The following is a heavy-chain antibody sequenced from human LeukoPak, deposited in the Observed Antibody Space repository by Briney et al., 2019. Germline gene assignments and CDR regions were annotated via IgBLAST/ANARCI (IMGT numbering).Heavy chain of an antibody. V-gene: IGHV1-2*06. CDR1: GYTFTGYY. CDR3: ARDISSSGPPRGGVDPYDDY. CDR2: INPNSGGT. Sequence: GASVKVSCKASGYTFTGYYMHWVRQAPGQGLEWMGRINPNSGGTNYAQKFQGRVTMTRDTSISTAYMELSRLRSDDTAVYYCARDISSSGPPRGGVDPYDDYWGQGTLITVSS. J-gene: IGHJ4*02. D-gene: IGHD3-22*01.